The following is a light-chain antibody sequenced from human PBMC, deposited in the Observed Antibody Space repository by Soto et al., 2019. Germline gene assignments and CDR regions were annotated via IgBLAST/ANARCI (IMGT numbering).Light chain of an antibody. J-gene: IGLJ1*01. Sequence: QSVLTQPASVSGSPGQSITIACTGTSSDVGGYNYVSWYQQYPGKAPRLVISDVSNRPSGVSNRFSGSKSGNSASLTISGLQAEDEADYYCSSYTSSSTYVFGTGTKATVL. CDR2: DVS. V-gene: IGLV2-14*01. CDR3: SSYTSSSTYV. CDR1: SSDVGGYNY.